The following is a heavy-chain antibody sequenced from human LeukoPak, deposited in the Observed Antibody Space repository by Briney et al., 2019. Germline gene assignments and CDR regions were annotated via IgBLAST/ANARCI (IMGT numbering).Heavy chain of an antibody. CDR2: IYTSGST. CDR3: ARVGVRDGARLGYCSSTSCPKGGDAFDI. Sequence: SQTLSLTCTVSGGSISSGSYYWSWIRQPAGKGLEWIGRIYTSGSTNYNPSLKSRVTISVDTSKNQFSLKLSSVTAADTAVYYCARVGVRDGARLGYCSSTSCPKGGDAFDIWGQGTMVTVSS. J-gene: IGHJ3*02. V-gene: IGHV4-61*02. D-gene: IGHD2-2*01. CDR1: GGSISSGSYY.